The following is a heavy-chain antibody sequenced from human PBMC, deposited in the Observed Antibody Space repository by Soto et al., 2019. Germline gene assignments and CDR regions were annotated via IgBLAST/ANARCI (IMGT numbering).Heavy chain of an antibody. D-gene: IGHD6-6*01. CDR3: ARVGSSIATRPFDY. CDR2: ISYGGGTT. V-gene: IGHV3-23*01. J-gene: IGHJ4*02. Sequence: GGSMRLSCAASEFTFSNYAMSWVRQDPGKGLEWVSAISYGGGTTYYADSVKGRFTISRDNSKNTLYLQMNSLRAEDTAVYYCARVGSSIATRPFDYWGQGTLVTVSS. CDR1: EFTFSNYA.